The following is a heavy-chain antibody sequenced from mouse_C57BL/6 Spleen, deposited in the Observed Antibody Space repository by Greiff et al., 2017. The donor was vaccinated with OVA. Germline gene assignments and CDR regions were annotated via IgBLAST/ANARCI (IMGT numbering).Heavy chain of an antibody. CDR3: ARRDGNFHYFDY. CDR1: GYTFTEYT. J-gene: IGHJ2*01. Sequence: VKLMESGAELVKPGASVKLSCKASGYTFTEYTIHWVKQRSGQGLEWIGWFYPGSGSIKYNEKFKDKATLTADKSSSTVYMELSRLTSEDSAVHFCARRDGNFHYFDYWGQGTTLTVSS. V-gene: IGHV1-62-2*01. D-gene: IGHD2-1*01. CDR2: FYPGSGSI.